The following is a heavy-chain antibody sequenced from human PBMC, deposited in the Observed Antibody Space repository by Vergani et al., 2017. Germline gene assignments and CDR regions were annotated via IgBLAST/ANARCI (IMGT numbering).Heavy chain of an antibody. CDR2: ISYDGSNK. CDR3: ARRVPEGAFDI. V-gene: IGHV3-30*03. CDR1: GFTFSSYG. Sequence: VQLLESGGGLVQPGGSLRLSCAASGFTFSSYGMHWVRQAPGKGLEWVAVISYDGSNKYYADSVKGRFTISRDNSKNTLYLQMNSLRAEDTALYHCARRVPEGAFDIWGQGTMVTVSS. D-gene: IGHD3-3*01. J-gene: IGHJ3*02.